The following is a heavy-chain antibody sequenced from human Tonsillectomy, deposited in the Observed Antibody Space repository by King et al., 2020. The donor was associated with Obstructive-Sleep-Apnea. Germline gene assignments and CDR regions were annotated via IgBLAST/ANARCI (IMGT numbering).Heavy chain of an antibody. CDR3: GRSMRLGEDYYYVMDV. J-gene: IGHJ6*02. D-gene: IGHD4-11*01. V-gene: IGHV1-69*09. Sequence: QLVQSGAEVKKPGSSVKVSCKASGGTFSTSAINWVRQAPGQGFEWMGRIIPFAGVPNYAQKFQGRVTIIADKATSTAYMELSSLRYEDTAIYYCGRSMRLGEDYYYVMDVWGQGTTVTVS. CDR2: IIPFAGVP. CDR1: GGTFSTSA.